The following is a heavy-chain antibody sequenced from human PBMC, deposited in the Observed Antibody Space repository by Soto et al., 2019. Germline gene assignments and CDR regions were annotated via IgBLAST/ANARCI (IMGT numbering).Heavy chain of an antibody. Sequence: XGSLCLTCADSGFTLIDYYMDWVRQAPGKGLDWVGHKRNKANSNTTKNAPSVKGVFTITRDYSKNPLSLQMNSLKSEDTAGYYCGKGHRALDNWGQGTLVTVSS. V-gene: IGHV3-72*01. CDR3: GKGHRALDN. CDR2: KRNKANSNTT. J-gene: IGHJ4*02. CDR1: GFTLIDYY.